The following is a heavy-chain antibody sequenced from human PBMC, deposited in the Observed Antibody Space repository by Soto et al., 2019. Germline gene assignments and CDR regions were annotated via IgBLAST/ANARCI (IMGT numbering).Heavy chain of an antibody. CDR3: ARDPTYYYESSGYSRFDY. D-gene: IGHD3-22*01. CDR2: IYASGST. J-gene: IGHJ4*02. V-gene: IGHV4-4*07. Sequence: SETLSLTCTVSGGSISSYYWNWIRQPAGKGLEWIGRIYASGSTNYNPSLKSRVTMSVDTSKNQFSLKLSSVTAADTAVYFCARDPTYYYESSGYSRFDYRGQGTPVTVSS. CDR1: GGSISSYY.